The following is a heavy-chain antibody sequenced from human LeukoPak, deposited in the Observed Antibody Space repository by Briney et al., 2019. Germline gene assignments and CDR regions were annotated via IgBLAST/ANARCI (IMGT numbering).Heavy chain of an antibody. CDR1: GFTFSSYV. Sequence: PGRSLRLSCAASGFTFSSYVMHWVRQAPGKGLEWVAFISYDGSDKYYEDSVKGRFSVSRDNSKNTMYLQMTSLRVEDTAVYYCVRDQRDFSGSGNYHMWGQGTLVSVSS. CDR3: VRDQRDFSGSGNYHM. D-gene: IGHD3-10*01. CDR2: ISYDGSDK. V-gene: IGHV3-30-3*01. J-gene: IGHJ4*02.